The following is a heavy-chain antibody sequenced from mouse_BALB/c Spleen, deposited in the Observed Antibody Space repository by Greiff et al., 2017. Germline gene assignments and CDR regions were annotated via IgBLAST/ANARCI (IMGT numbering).Heavy chain of an antibody. D-gene: IGHD2-3*01. J-gene: IGHJ2*01. CDR2: INSNGGST. CDR1: GFTFSSYY. Sequence: EVQLVESGGGLVKLGGSLKLSCAASGFTFSSYYMSWVRQTPEKRLELVAAINSNGGSTYYPDTVKGRFTISRDNAKNTLYLQMSSLKSEDTALYYCARRYDYLDYWGQGTTLTVSS. CDR3: ARRYDYLDY. V-gene: IGHV5-6-2*01.